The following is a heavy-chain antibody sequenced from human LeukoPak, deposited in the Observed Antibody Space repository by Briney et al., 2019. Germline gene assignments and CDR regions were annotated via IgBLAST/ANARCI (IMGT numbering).Heavy chain of an antibody. V-gene: IGHV3-33*05. CDR1: GFTFSTYG. CDR3: AREGFTPYDILTGYSSYYGMDV. CDR2: ISFDGSDK. Sequence: TGGSLRLSCETSGFTFSTYGMHWVRQAPGKGLEWVALISFDGSDKSYGTSVKGRFTISRDNAKNSLYLQMNSLRAEDTAVYYCAREGFTPYDILTGYSSYYGMDVWGQGTTVTVSS. J-gene: IGHJ6*02. D-gene: IGHD3-9*01.